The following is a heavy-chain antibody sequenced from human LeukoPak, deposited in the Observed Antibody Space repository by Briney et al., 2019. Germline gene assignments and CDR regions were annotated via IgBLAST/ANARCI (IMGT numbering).Heavy chain of an antibody. CDR2: ISAADGST. Sequence: GGSLRLSCAAAGFTCSSYSMNWVRQAPGQGLEWVSAISAADGSTYYADSVKGRFTISRDNSKNTLYLHMNSLRVGDTAVYFCAKLGFLTGSFDSWGQGTLVSVSS. D-gene: IGHD3-9*01. CDR3: AKLGFLTGSFDS. J-gene: IGHJ4*02. V-gene: IGHV3-23*01. CDR1: GFTCSSYS.